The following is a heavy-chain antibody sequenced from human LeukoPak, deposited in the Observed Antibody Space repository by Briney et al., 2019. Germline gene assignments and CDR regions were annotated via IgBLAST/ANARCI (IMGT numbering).Heavy chain of an antibody. J-gene: IGHJ3*02. V-gene: IGHV4-31*03. D-gene: IGHD3-16*01. Sequence: PSQTLSLTCTVSVDSIKSGGSFWTWIRQHPGKGLEWIGYIDYSGSTYYNPSLKSRVTISVDTSKKRISLRLSSVTAADTAVYYCAREGGRHYEAFDIWGQGTMVTVTS. CDR2: IDYSGST. CDR1: VDSIKSGGSF. CDR3: AREGGRHYEAFDI.